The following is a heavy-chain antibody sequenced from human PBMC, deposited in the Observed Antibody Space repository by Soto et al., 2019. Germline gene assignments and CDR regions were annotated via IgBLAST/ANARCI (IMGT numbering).Heavy chain of an antibody. J-gene: IGHJ4*02. CDR1: GGSFSGYI. CDR3: ARRYGSSFDY. Sequence: SETLSLTCDVYGGSFSGYIWSWIRQSPGKGLEWIGYIYYSGSTNYNPSLKSRVTISVDTSKNQFSLKLSSVTAADTAVYYCARRYGSSFDYWGQGTLVTVSS. CDR2: IYYSGST. V-gene: IGHV4-59*08. D-gene: IGHD4-17*01.